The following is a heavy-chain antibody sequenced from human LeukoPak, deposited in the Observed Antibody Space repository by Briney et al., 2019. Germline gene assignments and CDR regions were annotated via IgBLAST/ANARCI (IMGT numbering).Heavy chain of an antibody. CDR1: GGSFSGYS. Sequence: ASETLSLTCAVYGGSFSGYSWTWIRQPPGKGLEWIGEFNHSGSTNYNPSLKSRVTISVDTSKNQFSLKLSSVTAADTAVYYCARVATMVRGIYFYYMDVWGKGTTVTISS. CDR3: ARVATMVRGIYFYYMDV. D-gene: IGHD3-10*01. CDR2: FNHSGST. V-gene: IGHV4-34*01. J-gene: IGHJ6*03.